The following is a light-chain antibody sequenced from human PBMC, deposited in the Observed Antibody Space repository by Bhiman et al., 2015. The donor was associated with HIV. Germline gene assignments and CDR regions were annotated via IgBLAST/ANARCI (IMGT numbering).Light chain of an antibody. CDR1: NSNIGSKY. CDR3: GTWDSSLSAEV. J-gene: IGLJ3*02. Sequence: LTQPPSASGTPGQRVTISCSGSNSNIGSKYVYWYQQLPGTAPKLLIYDNNKRPSGIPDRFSGSKSGTSATLGITGLQTGDEADYYCGTWDSSLSAEVFGGGTKLTVL. V-gene: IGLV1-51*01. CDR2: DNN.